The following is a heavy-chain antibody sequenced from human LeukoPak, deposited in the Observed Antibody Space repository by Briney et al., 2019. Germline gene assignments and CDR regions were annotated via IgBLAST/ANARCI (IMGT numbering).Heavy chain of an antibody. CDR3: ARGLTVTTYYYYYMDV. V-gene: IGHV4-34*01. Sequence: SETLSLTCAVYGGSFSGYYWSWIRQPPGKGLEWIGEINHSGSTNYNPSLKSRVTISVDTSKNQFSLKLNSVTAADTALYYCARGLTVTTYYYYYMDVWGKGTTVTVSS. CDR1: GGSFSGYY. CDR2: INHSGST. D-gene: IGHD4-17*01. J-gene: IGHJ6*03.